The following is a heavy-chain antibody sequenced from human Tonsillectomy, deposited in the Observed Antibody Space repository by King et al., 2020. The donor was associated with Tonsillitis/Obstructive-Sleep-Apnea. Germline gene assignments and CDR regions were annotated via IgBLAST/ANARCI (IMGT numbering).Heavy chain of an antibody. V-gene: IGHV4-59*01. CDR1: GGSISSYY. CDR2: IYYSGSG. D-gene: IGHD2-8*01. J-gene: IGHJ3*02. CDR3: ARDMVLEAGGDAFDI. Sequence: VQLVESGPGQVKPSETLSLTCTVSGGSISSYYWSWIRQPPGKGLEWIGYIYYSGSGNHNPPLKSRVTISVDTSKNQFSLKLSSVTAADTAVYYCARDMVLEAGGDAFDIWGQGTMVTVSS.